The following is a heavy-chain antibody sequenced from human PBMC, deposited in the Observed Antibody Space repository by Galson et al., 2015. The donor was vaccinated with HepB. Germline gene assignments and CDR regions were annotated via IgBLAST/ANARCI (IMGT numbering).Heavy chain of an antibody. Sequence: SLRLSCAASGFTFSGYAMTWVRQAPGKGLEWVSIISGSGDSIHYADSVRGRFTISRDNSKNTLYLQMISLRAEDTALYYRAKGRGPYCGGECSSRILDSWGQGSLVTVSS. CDR2: ISGSGDSI. J-gene: IGHJ4*02. CDR3: AKGRGPYCGGECSSRILDS. V-gene: IGHV3-23*01. D-gene: IGHD2-21*01. CDR1: GFTFSGYA.